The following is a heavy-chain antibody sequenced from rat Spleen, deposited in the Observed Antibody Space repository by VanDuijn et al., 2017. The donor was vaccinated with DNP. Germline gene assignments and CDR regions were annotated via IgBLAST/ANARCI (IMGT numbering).Heavy chain of an antibody. Sequence: EVKLVESGGGLVQPGRSLKLSCAASGFTYSNYVMAWVRQAPTKGLEWVASISSCCGNTYYRDSVKGRFTISRDNAKSTLYLQMNSLRSEDTATYYCARHRTIMPYYYAMDAWGQGASVTVSS. CDR2: ISSCCGNT. CDR1: GFTYSNYV. V-gene: IGHV5-25*01. CDR3: ARHRTIMPYYYAMDA. D-gene: IGHD1-12*01. J-gene: IGHJ4*01.